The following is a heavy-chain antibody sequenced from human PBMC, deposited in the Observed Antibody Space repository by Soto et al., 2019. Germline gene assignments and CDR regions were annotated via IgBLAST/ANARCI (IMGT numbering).Heavy chain of an antibody. D-gene: IGHD3-9*01. CDR2: IYSGGST. CDR3: AREVFYDTNYFDY. J-gene: IGHJ4*02. Sequence: GGSLRLSCAASGFTVSSNYMSWVRQAPGKGLEWVSVIYSGGSTYYADSVKGRFTISRDNSKNTLYLQMNSLRAEDTAVYYCAREVFYDTNYFDYWGQGTLVTVSS. V-gene: IGHV3-53*01. CDR1: GFTVSSNY.